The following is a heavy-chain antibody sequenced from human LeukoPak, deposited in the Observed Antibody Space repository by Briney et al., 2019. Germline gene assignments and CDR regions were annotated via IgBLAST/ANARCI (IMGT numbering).Heavy chain of an antibody. CDR3: ARGGYYAMDV. V-gene: IGHV3-30-3*01. CDR1: GFTFSSYA. CDR2: ISYDGSNK. J-gene: IGHJ6*02. Sequence: GRSLRLSCAASGFTFSSYAMHWVRQAPGKGLEWVAAISYDGSNKYYADSVKGRFTISRDDSKSTLYLQMNSLRAEDTAVYYCARGGYYAMDVWGQGTTVTVSS.